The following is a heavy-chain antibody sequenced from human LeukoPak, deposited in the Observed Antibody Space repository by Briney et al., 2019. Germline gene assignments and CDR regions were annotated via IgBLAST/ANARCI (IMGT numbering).Heavy chain of an antibody. D-gene: IGHD3-10*01. CDR2: ISSFSSTV. CDR1: GFTFSSYE. V-gene: IGHV3-48*03. Sequence: GGSLRLSCAASGFTFSSYEMNWVRQAPGKGLEWLSYISSFSSTVYYADSVMGRFTISRDNAKNSLYLQMNSLRAEDTAVYYCARSPNYKGYFDYWGQGTLVTVSS. CDR3: ARSPNYKGYFDY. J-gene: IGHJ4*02.